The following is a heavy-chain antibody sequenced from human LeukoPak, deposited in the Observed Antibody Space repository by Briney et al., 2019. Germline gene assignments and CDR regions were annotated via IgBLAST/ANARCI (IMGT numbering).Heavy chain of an antibody. CDR1: GFTFSSYW. V-gene: IGHV3-7*01. CDR2: IKQDGSEK. CDR3: ARGVSRGYYDSSGYWNY. D-gene: IGHD3-22*01. J-gene: IGHJ4*02. Sequence: QPGGSLRLSCAASGFTFSSYWMSWVRQAPGKGLEWVANIKQDGSEKYYVDSVKGRFTISRDNAKNSLYLQMNSLRAEDTAVYYRARGVSRGYYDSSGYWNYWGQGTLVTVSS.